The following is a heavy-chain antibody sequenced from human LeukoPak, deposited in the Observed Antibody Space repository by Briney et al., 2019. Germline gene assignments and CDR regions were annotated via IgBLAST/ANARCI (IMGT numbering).Heavy chain of an antibody. CDR1: GGSISSYY. V-gene: IGHV4-4*07. D-gene: IGHD2-2*02. Sequence: SETLSLTCTVSGGSISSYYWSWIRQPAGKGLEWIGRIYTSGSTNYNPSLKSRVTMSVDTSKNQFSLKLSSVAAADTAVYYCARDPNFIVVVPAAIHYYGMDVWGQETTVTVSS. CDR2: IYTSGST. J-gene: IGHJ6*02. CDR3: ARDPNFIVVVPAAIHYYGMDV.